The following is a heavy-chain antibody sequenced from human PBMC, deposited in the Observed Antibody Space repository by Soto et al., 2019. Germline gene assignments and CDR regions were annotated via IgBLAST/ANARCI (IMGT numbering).Heavy chain of an antibody. Sequence: ASVKVSCKASGGTFSNYVVNWVRQAPGQGLEWMGRIIPISGAANYAQKFQGRVTITADKSTSTSYMQMNSLRAEDTALYYCAKEIQLERRNSFDYWGLGTLVTVSS. D-gene: IGHD1-1*01. V-gene: IGHV1-69*06. CDR3: AKEIQLERRNSFDY. CDR1: GGTFSNYV. CDR2: IIPISGAA. J-gene: IGHJ4*02.